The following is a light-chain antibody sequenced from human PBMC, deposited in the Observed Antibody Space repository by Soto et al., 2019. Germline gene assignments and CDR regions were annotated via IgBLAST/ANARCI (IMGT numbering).Light chain of an antibody. V-gene: IGKV3-20*01. CDR2: GAS. CDR1: QTVRGIY. Sequence: PGERATVSCRASQTVRGIYLAWYQQKPGQAPRLLIYGASTRATGIPARFSGSGSGTEFTLTISSLQPEDFALYYCQQYGSPPFTFGGGTKVDIK. CDR3: QQYGSPPFT. J-gene: IGKJ4*01.